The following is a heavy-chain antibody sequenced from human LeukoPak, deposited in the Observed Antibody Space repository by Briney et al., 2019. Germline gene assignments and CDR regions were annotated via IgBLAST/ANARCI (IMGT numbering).Heavy chain of an antibody. CDR2: INHSGST. CDR3: ARHAGYCSSTSCYGRIDAFDI. Sequence: SETLSLTCAVYGGSFSGYYWSWISQPPGKGLEWIGEINHSGSTNYNPSLKSRVTISVDTSKNQFSLKLSSVTAADTAVYYCARHAGYCSSTSCYGRIDAFDIWGQGTMVTVSS. V-gene: IGHV4-34*01. J-gene: IGHJ3*02. D-gene: IGHD2-2*01. CDR1: GGSFSGYY.